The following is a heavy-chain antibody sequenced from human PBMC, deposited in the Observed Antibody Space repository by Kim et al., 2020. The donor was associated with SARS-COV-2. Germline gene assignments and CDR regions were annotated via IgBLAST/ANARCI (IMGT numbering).Heavy chain of an antibody. CDR1: GFTFSSYE. CDR2: ISSSGSTI. Sequence: GGSLRLSCAASGFTFSSYEMNWVRQAPGKGLEWVSYISSSGSTIYYADSVKGRFTISRDNAKNSLYLQMNSLRAEDTAVYYCASGYPTNAFDIWGQGTMVTVSS. CDR3: ASGYPTNAFDI. D-gene: IGHD6-13*01. V-gene: IGHV3-48*03. J-gene: IGHJ3*02.